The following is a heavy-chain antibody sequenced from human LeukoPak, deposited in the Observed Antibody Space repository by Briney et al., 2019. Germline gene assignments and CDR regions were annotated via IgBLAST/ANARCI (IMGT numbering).Heavy chain of an antibody. D-gene: IGHD1-1*01. CDR2: ISSSGST. CDR1: GGSISSYY. Sequence: PSETLSLTCSVSGGSISSYYWSWIRQPPGKGLECIGYISSSGSTNYNPSLESRVTISKDMSKNQFSLKLSSVTAADTALYYCARLIYNTYSNNWRFDYWGQGTLVTVPS. V-gene: IGHV4-4*08. J-gene: IGHJ4*02. CDR3: ARLIYNTYSNNWRFDY.